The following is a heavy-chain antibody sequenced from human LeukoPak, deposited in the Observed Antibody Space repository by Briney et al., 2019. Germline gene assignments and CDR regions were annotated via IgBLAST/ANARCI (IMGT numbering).Heavy chain of an antibody. CDR1: GFTFTSYS. J-gene: IGHJ4*02. CDR2: ISSSSSYI. D-gene: IGHD6-19*01. V-gene: IGHV3-21*01. Sequence: GGSLRLSCAASGFTFTSYSMNWVRQAPGKGLEWVSSISSSSSYIYYADSVKGRFTISRDNAKNSLYLQMNSLRAEDTAVYYCARGPHSSGWYPYFDYWGQGTLVTVSS. CDR3: ARGPHSSGWYPYFDY.